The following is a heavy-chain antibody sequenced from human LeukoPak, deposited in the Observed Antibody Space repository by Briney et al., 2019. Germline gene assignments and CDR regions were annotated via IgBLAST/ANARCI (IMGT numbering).Heavy chain of an antibody. CDR3: ARRDSGSRGFDS. CDR1: GFTFSSSA. Sequence: GGSMRLSCAASGFTFSSSAMTWVRQAPGKGLEWVSAISDSGGRTYYADSVKGRFTISRDNAKTSLYLQMNSLRAEDTAVYYCARRDSGSRGFDSWGQGTLVTVSS. V-gene: IGHV3-23*01. D-gene: IGHD3-10*01. J-gene: IGHJ4*02. CDR2: ISDSGGRT.